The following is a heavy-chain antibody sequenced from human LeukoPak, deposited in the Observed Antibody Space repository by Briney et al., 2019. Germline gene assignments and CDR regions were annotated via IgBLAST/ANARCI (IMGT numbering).Heavy chain of an antibody. D-gene: IGHD2-21*01. J-gene: IGHJ4*02. CDR1: GFTFSTYD. CDR3: ARKFVDY. V-gene: IGHV3-30*03. CDR2: IDYDGTVK. Sequence: GGSLRLSCAASGFTFSTYDMNWVRQAPGKGLEWVAFIDYDGTVKYYEDSVKGRFTISRDNSKHTVYLQMNSLRTEDTAIYYCARKFVDYWGQGTLVTVSS.